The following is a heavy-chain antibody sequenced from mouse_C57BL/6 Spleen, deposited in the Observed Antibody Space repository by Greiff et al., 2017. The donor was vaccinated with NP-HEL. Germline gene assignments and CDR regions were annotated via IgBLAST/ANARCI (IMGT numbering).Heavy chain of an antibody. V-gene: IGHV14-4*01. CDR3: TTKLRPVGFAY. CDR1: GFNIKDDY. Sequence: EVQLQQSGAELVRPGASVKLSCTASGFNIKDDYMHWVKQRPEQGLEWIGWIDPENGDIEYASKFQGKATITADTSSNTAYLQLSSLTSEDTAVYYCTTKLRPVGFAYWGQGTLVTVSA. J-gene: IGHJ3*01. CDR2: IDPENGDI. D-gene: IGHD3-2*02.